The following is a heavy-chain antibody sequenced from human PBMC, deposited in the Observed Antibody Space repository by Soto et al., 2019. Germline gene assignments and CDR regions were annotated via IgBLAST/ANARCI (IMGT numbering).Heavy chain of an antibody. CDR2: IYHSGST. Sequence: PSETLSLTCAASGGSISSGGYSWSWIRQPPGKGLEWIGYIYHSGSTYYNPSLKSRVTISVDRSKNQFSLKLSSVTAADTAVYYCARARGYYDSSGTANPTYFDYWGQGTLVTVSS. V-gene: IGHV4-30-2*01. CDR3: ARARGYYDSSGTANPTYFDY. CDR1: GGSISSGGYS. J-gene: IGHJ4*02. D-gene: IGHD3-22*01.